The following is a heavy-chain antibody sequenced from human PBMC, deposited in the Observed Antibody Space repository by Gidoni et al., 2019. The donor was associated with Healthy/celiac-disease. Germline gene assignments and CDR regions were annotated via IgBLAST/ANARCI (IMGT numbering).Heavy chain of an antibody. CDR1: AGSISSGGNS. D-gene: IGHD4-17*01. J-gene: IGHJ6*02. V-gene: IGHV4-31*03. Sequence: QVQLQESGPGLVKPSQTLSPTCTVSAGSISSGGNSWSWIRLHPGKGLEWIGYIYYSCSTYYNPSLKSRVTISVDTSKNQFSLKLSSVTAADTAVYYCARDLTHNYGGVHYYYGMDVWGQGTTVTVSS. CDR3: ARDLTHNYGGVHYYYGMDV. CDR2: IYYSCST.